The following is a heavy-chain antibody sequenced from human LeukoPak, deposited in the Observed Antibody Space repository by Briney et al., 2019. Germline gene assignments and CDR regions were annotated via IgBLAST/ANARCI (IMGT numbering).Heavy chain of an antibody. V-gene: IGHV1-2*02. Sequence: GASVKVSCKASGYTFTGYYMHWVRQAPGQGLEWMGWINLNSGGTNYAQKFQGRVTMTRDTSISTAYMELSRLRSDDTAVYYCAREGGFSEAVDYWGQGTLVTVSS. CDR1: GYTFTGYY. J-gene: IGHJ4*02. CDR3: AREGGFSEAVDY. D-gene: IGHD3-3*01. CDR2: INLNSGGT.